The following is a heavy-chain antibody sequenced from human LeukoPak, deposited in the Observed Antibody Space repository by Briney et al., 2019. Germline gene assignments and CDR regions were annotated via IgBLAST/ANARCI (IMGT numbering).Heavy chain of an antibody. CDR2: ISAYNGNT. Sequence: ASVKVSCKASGYTFTSYGISWVRQAPGQGLEWMGWISAYNGNTNYAQKLQGRVTMTTDTSTSTAYMELRSLRSDDTAVYYCARDPYDILTGPYYYGMDVWGQGTTVTVSS. CDR1: GYTFTSYG. CDR3: ARDPYDILTGPYYYGMDV. V-gene: IGHV1-18*01. D-gene: IGHD3-9*01. J-gene: IGHJ6*02.